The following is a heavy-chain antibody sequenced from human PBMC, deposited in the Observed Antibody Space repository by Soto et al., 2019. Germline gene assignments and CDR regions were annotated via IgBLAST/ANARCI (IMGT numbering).Heavy chain of an antibody. D-gene: IGHD3-16*01. Sequence: VQLVESGGGLVQPGGSLRLSCAASGFTVSTKYMSWVRQAPGKGLEWVSVIYSGGSTFYADSVRGRFTISRDNSENTVNLQMNSLRAEDTAVYYCARDPWAADYWGQGTLVTVSS. CDR3: ARDPWAADY. J-gene: IGHJ4*02. CDR1: GFTVSTKY. CDR2: IYSGGST. V-gene: IGHV3-66*01.